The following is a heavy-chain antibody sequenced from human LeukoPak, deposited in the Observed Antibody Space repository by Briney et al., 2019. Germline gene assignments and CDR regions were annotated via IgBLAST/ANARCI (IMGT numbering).Heavy chain of an antibody. CDR2: ISGSGGST. V-gene: IGHV3-23*01. CDR3: AKTGVLEWGILGYYFDY. D-gene: IGHD3-3*01. Sequence: GGSLRLSCAASGFTFSSYAMSWVRQAPGKGLEWVSAISGSGGSTYYADSVKGRFTIPRDNSKNTLYLQMNSLRAEDTAVYYCAKTGVLEWGILGYYFDYWGQGTLVTVSS. CDR1: GFTFSSYA. J-gene: IGHJ4*02.